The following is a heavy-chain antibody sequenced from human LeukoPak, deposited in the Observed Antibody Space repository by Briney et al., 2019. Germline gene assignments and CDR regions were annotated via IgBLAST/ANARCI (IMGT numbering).Heavy chain of an antibody. V-gene: IGHV4-61*02. J-gene: IGHJ5*02. CDR1: GGSISSGSYY. CDR2: IYTSGST. CDR3: AGVAAAGTSWFDP. D-gene: IGHD6-13*01. Sequence: SETLSLTCTVSGGSISSGSYYWSWIRQPAGKGLEWIGRIYTSGSTNYNPSLKSRVTISVDTSKNQFSLKLSSVTAADTAVYYCAGVAAAGTSWFDPWGQGTLVTVSS.